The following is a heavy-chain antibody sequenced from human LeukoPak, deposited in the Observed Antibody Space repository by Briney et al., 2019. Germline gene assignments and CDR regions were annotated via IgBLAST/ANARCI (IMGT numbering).Heavy chain of an antibody. J-gene: IGHJ3*01. V-gene: IGHV1-2*02. CDR2: ISPNNAAT. D-gene: IGHD3-22*01. CDR1: GYTFTGYY. Sequence: VASVRVSCKTSGYTFTGYYMHWVRPAPGQGLEWLGWISPNNAATHYSQKFLDRVAMTWDSSISTAYMELSGLTSDDTAMYFCARDGWDHFDTSAYYPDAFDVWGQGTMLTVSS. CDR3: ARDGWDHFDTSAYYPDAFDV.